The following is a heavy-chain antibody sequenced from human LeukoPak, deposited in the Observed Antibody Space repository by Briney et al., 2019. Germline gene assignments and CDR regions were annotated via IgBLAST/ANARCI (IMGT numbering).Heavy chain of an antibody. V-gene: IGHV3-9*01. CDR3: AKDMGYYYYGMDV. Sequence: SGGSLRLSCAASGFTFYDYAMHWVRHAPEEGLEWVSGISWNSGSIGYADSVKGRFTISRDNAENSLYLQMNSLRAEDTALYYCAKDMGYYYYGMDVWGQGTTVTVSS. D-gene: IGHD1-26*01. J-gene: IGHJ6*02. CDR2: ISWNSGSI. CDR1: GFTFYDYA.